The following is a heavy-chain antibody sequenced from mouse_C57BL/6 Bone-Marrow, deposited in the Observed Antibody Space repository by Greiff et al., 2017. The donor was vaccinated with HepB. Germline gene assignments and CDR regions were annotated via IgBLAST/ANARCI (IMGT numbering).Heavy chain of an antibody. CDR3: ARYRYYDYDEEFAY. J-gene: IGHJ3*01. D-gene: IGHD2-4*01. Sequence: QVQLQQSGAELVRPGTSVKVSCKASGYAFTNYLIEWVKQRPGQGLEWIGMIHPNSGSTNYNEKFKSKATLTVDKSSSTAYMQLSSLTSEDSAVYYCARYRYYDYDEEFAYWGQGTLVTVSA. CDR1: GYAFTNYL. V-gene: IGHV1-54*01. CDR2: IHPNSGST.